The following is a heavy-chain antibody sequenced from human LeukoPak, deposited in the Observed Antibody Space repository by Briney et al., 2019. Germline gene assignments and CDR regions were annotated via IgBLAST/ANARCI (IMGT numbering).Heavy chain of an antibody. J-gene: IGHJ4*02. V-gene: IGHV4-59*01. CDR2: IYDSGST. D-gene: IGHD1-26*01. CDR1: GDTISIYY. CDR3: ATSVGGTLFDN. Sequence: PSETLSLTCTVSGDTISIYYWSWIRQPPGKGLEWIGYIYDSGSTDYNPSLKSQVTISLDTSKNQFSLRLSSVTAADAAVYYCATSVGGTLFDNWGQGTLVSVSS.